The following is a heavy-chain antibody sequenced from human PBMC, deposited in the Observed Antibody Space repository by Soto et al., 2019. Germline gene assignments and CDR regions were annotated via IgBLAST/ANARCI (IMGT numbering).Heavy chain of an antibody. D-gene: IGHD3-3*01. Sequence: PSEPLSLNCTVSGGSICRYYSNWIRQHPGKGLEWIGYIYYSGSTNYNPSLKSRVTISVDTSKNQFSLKLSSVTAADTAVYYCARASITIFGVVIAFDIWGQVTMFTVSS. CDR3: ARASITIFGVVIAFDI. CDR2: IYYSGST. V-gene: IGHV4-59*01. J-gene: IGHJ3*02. CDR1: GGSICRYY.